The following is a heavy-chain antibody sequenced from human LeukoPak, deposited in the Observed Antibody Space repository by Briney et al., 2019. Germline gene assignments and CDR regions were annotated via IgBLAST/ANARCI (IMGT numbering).Heavy chain of an antibody. Sequence: ASVKVSCKASGYTFTSYDINWVRQATGQGLEWMGWMNPNSGNTGYAQKFQGRVTITRNTSISTACMELSSLRSEDTAVYYCAREVGYGSGSSYYYYYYMDVWGKGTTVTVSS. CDR2: MNPNSGNT. CDR1: GYTFTSYD. V-gene: IGHV1-8*03. CDR3: AREVGYGSGSSYYYYYYMDV. J-gene: IGHJ6*03. D-gene: IGHD3-10*01.